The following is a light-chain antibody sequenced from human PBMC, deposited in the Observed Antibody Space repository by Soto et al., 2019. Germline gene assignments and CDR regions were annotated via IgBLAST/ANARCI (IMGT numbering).Light chain of an antibody. V-gene: IGKV1-33*01. CDR1: QSISSY. J-gene: IGKJ4*01. CDR3: QQYNNLPLT. Sequence: DIQMTQSPSTLSASVGDRVTITCRASQSISSYLNWYQQKPGKAPKLLIYDASNLETGAPSRSSGSGSGTDFTFTISSLQPEDIATYYCQQYNNLPLTFGGGTKVDIK. CDR2: DAS.